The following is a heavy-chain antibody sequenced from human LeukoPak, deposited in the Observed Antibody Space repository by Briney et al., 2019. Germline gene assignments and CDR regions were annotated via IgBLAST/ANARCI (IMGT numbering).Heavy chain of an antibody. Sequence: SETLSLTCTVSGGSISSSSYYWGWIRQPPGKGLEWIGSIHYSGSTYYNPSLKSRVTISVDTSKNQFSLKLSSVTAADTAVYYCAREGSSGYQDYWGQGTLVTVSS. CDR3: AREGSSGYQDY. CDR2: IHYSGST. J-gene: IGHJ4*02. CDR1: GGSISSSSYY. D-gene: IGHD3-22*01. V-gene: IGHV4-39*07.